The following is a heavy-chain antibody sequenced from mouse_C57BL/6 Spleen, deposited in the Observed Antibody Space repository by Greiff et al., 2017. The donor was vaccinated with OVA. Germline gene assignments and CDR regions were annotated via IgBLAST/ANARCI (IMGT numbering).Heavy chain of an antibody. Sequence: EVKLVESGGGLVKPGGSLKLSCAASGFTFSDYGMHWVRQAPEKGLEWVAYISSGSSTIYYADTVKGRFTISRDNAKNTLFLQMTSLRSEDTAMYYCAKGFGMRDYFDYWGQGTTLTVSS. CDR1: GFTFSDYG. D-gene: IGHD1-1*01. CDR2: ISSGSSTI. V-gene: IGHV5-17*01. CDR3: AKGFGMRDYFDY. J-gene: IGHJ2*01.